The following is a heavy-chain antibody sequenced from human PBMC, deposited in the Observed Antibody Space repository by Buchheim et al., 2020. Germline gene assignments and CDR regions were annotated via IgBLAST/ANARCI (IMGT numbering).Heavy chain of an antibody. D-gene: IGHD1-7*01. CDR2: INPSDGYT. J-gene: IGHJ4*02. CDR3: ARGITGTRGGFDY. Sequence: QVQLVQSGAEVKKPGASVQVSCKASGYTFTSYYIHWVRQAPGQGLEWMGIINPSDGYTTCTQQFQGRVTMTRDTSANPVYMELSSLRSEDTAVYYCARGITGTRGGFDYWGQGTL. CDR1: GYTFTSYY. V-gene: IGHV1-46*01.